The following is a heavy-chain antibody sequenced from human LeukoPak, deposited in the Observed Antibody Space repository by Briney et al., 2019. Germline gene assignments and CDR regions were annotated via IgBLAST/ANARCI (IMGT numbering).Heavy chain of an antibody. CDR3: ARLHYDSSGYYYFDY. J-gene: IGHJ4*02. V-gene: IGHV4-4*02. CDR1: GGSITTTNF. D-gene: IGHD3-22*01. Sequence: SETLSLTCGVSGGSITTTNFWSWVRQPPGGGLEWIGEISLRGRTQYNPSLKSRVNISIDESKNQFSLKLSSVTAADTAVYYCARLHYDSSGYYYFDYWGQGTLVTVSS. CDR2: ISLRGRT.